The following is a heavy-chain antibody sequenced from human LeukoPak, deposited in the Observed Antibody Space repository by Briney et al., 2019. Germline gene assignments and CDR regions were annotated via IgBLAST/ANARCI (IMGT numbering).Heavy chain of an antibody. V-gene: IGHV4-59*01. Sequence: SETLSLTCTVSGGSISSYYWSWIRQPPGKGLEWIGYIYYSGGTNYNPSLKSRVTISVDTSKNQFSLKLSSVTAADTAVYYCARDKGIIAAAGTTPFDYWGQGTLVTVSS. J-gene: IGHJ4*02. CDR1: GGSISSYY. CDR2: IYYSGGT. CDR3: ARDKGIIAAAGTTPFDY. D-gene: IGHD6-13*01.